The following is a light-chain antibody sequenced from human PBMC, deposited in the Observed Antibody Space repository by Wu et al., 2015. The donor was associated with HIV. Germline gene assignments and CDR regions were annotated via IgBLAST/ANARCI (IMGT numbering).Light chain of an antibody. V-gene: IGKV3-11*01. Sequence: EIVLTQTPGTLSLSPGDRATLSCRASQSVRTQLAWYQQRPGQPPRLLIFNASLRATGIPGRFSGSGSVTDFTLTISSLEPDDFAVYYCQQRNIWPLTFGQGTRLEIK. CDR3: QQRNIWPLT. CDR1: QSVRTQ. CDR2: NAS. J-gene: IGKJ5*01.